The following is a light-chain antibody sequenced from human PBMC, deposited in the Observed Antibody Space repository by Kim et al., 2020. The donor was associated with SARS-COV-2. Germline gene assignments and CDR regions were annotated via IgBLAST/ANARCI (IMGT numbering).Light chain of an antibody. CDR2: GAS. Sequence: DIQMTQSPSSLSASVGDGVTITCRASQGINRVLAWYQQRPGKVPKLLIYGASTLQSGVPSRFSGGGSGTDFTLTISGLQPEDVATYYCQKYNSAPWTFGQGTKVDIK. J-gene: IGKJ1*01. V-gene: IGKV1-27*01. CDR3: QKYNSAPWT. CDR1: QGINRV.